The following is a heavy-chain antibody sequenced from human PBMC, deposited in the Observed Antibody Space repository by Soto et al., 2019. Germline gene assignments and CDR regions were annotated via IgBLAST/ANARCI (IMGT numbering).Heavy chain of an antibody. CDR2: ISYDGSNK. CDR1: GFTFSSYG. V-gene: IGHV3-30*18. CDR3: AKDGNRDSYDFWSGSYEY. J-gene: IGHJ4*02. D-gene: IGHD3-3*01. Sequence: GGSLRLSCAASGFTFSSYGMHWVRQAPGKGLEWVAVISYDGSNKYYADSVKGRFTISRDNSKNTLYLQMNSLRAEDTAVYYCAKDGNRDSYDFWSGSYEYWGQGTLVTVSS.